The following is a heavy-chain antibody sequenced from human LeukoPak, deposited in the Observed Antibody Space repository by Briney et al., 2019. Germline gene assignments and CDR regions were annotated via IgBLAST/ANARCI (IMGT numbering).Heavy chain of an antibody. CDR2: IKSKTDGGTT. D-gene: IGHD2-2*01. V-gene: IGHV3-15*01. CDR1: GFTFSNAW. J-gene: IGHJ4*02. Sequence: PGGSLRLSCAASGFTFSNAWMSWVRQAPGKGLEWVGRIKSKTDGGTTDYAAPVKGRFTISRDDSKNTLYLQMNSLKTEDTAVYYCTTLPIVVVPAPDYWGQGTLVTVSS. CDR3: TTLPIVVVPAPDY.